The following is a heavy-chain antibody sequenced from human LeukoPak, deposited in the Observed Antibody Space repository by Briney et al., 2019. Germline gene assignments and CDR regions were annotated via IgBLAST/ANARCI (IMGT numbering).Heavy chain of an antibody. CDR3: ARDFYSSGWYFESYYFDY. J-gene: IGHJ4*02. CDR1: GDSVSSNSAA. Sequence: SQTLSLTCAISGDSVSSNSAAWNWIRQSPSRGLEWLGRTYYRSKWYNDYAVSVKSRITINPDTSKNHFSLQLNSVTPEDTAVYYCARDFYSSGWYFESYYFDYWGQGTLVTVSS. D-gene: IGHD6-19*01. V-gene: IGHV6-1*01. CDR2: TYYRSKWYN.